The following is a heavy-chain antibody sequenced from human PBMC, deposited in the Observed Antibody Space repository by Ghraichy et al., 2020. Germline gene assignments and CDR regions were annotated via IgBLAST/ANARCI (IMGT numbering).Heavy chain of an antibody. V-gene: IGHV4-38-2*02. D-gene: IGHD5-12*01. J-gene: IGHJ6*02. CDR2: IYHSGST. Sequence: SQTLSLTCAVSGYSISSGYYWGWIRQPPGKGLEWIGSIYHSGSTYYNPSLKSRVTISVDTSKNQFSLKLSSVTAADTAVYYCARDRYIVATIDYYYYYGMDVWGQGTTVTVSS. CDR1: GYSISSGYY. CDR3: ARDRYIVATIDYYYYYGMDV.